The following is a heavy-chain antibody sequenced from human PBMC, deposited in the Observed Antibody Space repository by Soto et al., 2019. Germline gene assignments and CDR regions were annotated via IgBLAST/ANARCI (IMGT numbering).Heavy chain of an antibody. CDR3: ARDQTIFGVVISYYGMDV. CDR1: GDSVSSNSAA. J-gene: IGHJ6*02. V-gene: IGHV6-1*01. D-gene: IGHD3-3*01. Sequence: PSQTLSLTCAISGDSVSSNSAAWNWIRQSPSRGLEWLGRTYYRSKWYNDYAVSVKSRITINPDTSKNQFSLQLNSVTPEDTAVYHCARDQTIFGVVISYYGMDVWGQGTTVTVSS. CDR2: TYYRSKWYN.